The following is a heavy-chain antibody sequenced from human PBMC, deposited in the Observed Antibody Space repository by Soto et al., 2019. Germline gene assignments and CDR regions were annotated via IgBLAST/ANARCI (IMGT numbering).Heavy chain of an antibody. J-gene: IGHJ5*02. CDR1: GFTFSSYE. CDR2: ISSSGSTI. Sequence: GGSLRLSCAASGFTFSSYEMNWVRQAPGKGLEWVSYISSSGSTIYYADSVKGRFTISRDNAKNSLYLQMNSLRAEDTAVYYCARDRFHYDFCSGYSNWFDPWGQGTLVTVSS. D-gene: IGHD3-3*01. CDR3: ARDRFHYDFCSGYSNWFDP. V-gene: IGHV3-48*03.